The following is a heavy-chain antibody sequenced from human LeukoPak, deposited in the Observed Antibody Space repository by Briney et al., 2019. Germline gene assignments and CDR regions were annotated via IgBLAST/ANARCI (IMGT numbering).Heavy chain of an antibody. Sequence: ASVKVSCKASGYFFTGYYMHWVRQAPGQGLEWMGWINPNGGDTNYAQRFQGRVTMTRDTSISTDYMDLSTLTSDDTAVYFCARDGDTTGTTHFDYWGQGTLVTVSS. CDR2: INPNGGDT. D-gene: IGHD1-1*01. CDR3: ARDGDTTGTTHFDY. CDR1: GYFFTGYY. J-gene: IGHJ4*02. V-gene: IGHV1-2*02.